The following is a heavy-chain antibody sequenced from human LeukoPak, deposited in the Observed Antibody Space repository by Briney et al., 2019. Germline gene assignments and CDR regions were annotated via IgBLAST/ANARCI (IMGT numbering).Heavy chain of an antibody. CDR3: ARDGPSNWDMIFDY. CDR2: IRYDGSNK. D-gene: IGHD7-27*01. V-gene: IGHV3-30*02. J-gene: IGHJ4*02. CDR1: GFTFSSYG. Sequence: PGGSLRLSCAASGFTFSSYGMHWVRQAPGKGLEWVAFIRYDGSNKYYADSVKGRFTISRDNSKNTLYLQMNSLRSEDTAVYYCARDGPSNWDMIFDYWGQGTLVTVSS.